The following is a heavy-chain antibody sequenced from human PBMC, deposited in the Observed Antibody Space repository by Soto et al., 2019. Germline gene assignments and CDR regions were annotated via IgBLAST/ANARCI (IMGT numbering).Heavy chain of an antibody. CDR1: GYSISSSNW. J-gene: IGHJ4*02. D-gene: IGHD3-16*01. Sequence: SETLSLTCAVSGYSISSSNWWGWIRQPPGKGLEWIGYIYYSGSTYYNPSLKSRVTMSVDTSKNQFSLKLSSVTAVDTAVYYCAIFGGINPAMGTFDYWGPGILVTVSS. CDR3: AIFGGINPAMGTFDY. V-gene: IGHV4-28*01. CDR2: IYYSGST.